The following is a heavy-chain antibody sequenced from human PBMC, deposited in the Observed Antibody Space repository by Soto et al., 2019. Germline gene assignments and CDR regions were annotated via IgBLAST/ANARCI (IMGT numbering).Heavy chain of an antibody. D-gene: IGHD5-18*01. Sequence: PSETLSLTCTVSGGSISSFYWSWIRQPPGKGLEWIGSIYYSGSTNYNPSPRSRVTISVDTPKNQFSLKLSSVTAADTAVYYCARDTAVTPFDYWGQGALVTVS. CDR3: ARDTAVTPFDY. J-gene: IGHJ4*02. V-gene: IGHV4-59*01. CDR1: GGSISSFY. CDR2: IYYSGST.